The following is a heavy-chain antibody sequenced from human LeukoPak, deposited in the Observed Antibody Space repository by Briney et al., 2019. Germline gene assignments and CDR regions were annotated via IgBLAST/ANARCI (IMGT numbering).Heavy chain of an antibody. CDR2: IGSNGGST. Sequence: GGSLRLSCSASGFTFSSYAMHWVRQAPGKGLEYVSAIGSNGGSTYYADSVKGRFTISRDNSKNTLYLQMSSLRAEDTAVYYCGKGQRGYSNLARFCYWGQGTLVTVSS. J-gene: IGHJ4*02. CDR3: GKGQRGYSNLARFCY. D-gene: IGHD5-12*01. CDR1: GFTFSSYA. V-gene: IGHV3-64D*09.